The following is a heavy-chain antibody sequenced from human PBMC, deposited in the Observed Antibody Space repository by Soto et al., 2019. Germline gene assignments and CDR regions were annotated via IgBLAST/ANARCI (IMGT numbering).Heavy chain of an antibody. CDR2: IYYSGST. V-gene: IGHV4-59*01. CDR3: ARGGHDALDI. CDR1: GGSISSYY. J-gene: IGHJ3*02. Sequence: SETLSLTCTVSGGSISSYYWHWIRQPPGKGLEWVGYIYYSGSTNYNPSHKSPVTISVDTSKNQFSLKLSSVTAADTVVYYCARGGHDALDIWGQGTMVTVSS. D-gene: IGHD1-26*01.